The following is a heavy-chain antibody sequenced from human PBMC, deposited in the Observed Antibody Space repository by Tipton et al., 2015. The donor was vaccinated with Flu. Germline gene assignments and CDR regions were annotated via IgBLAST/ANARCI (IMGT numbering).Heavy chain of an antibody. J-gene: IGHJ6*02. Sequence: LVKPTQTLTLTCNFSGFSLSTSGMCVTWIRQPPGKALEWLALIDWADDKSYRTSLRTRLTISRDTSKSQVVLTMTNMAPVDTATYYCARVQCSGWFRDVMDVWGQGTTVTVSS. CDR1: GFSLSTSGMC. CDR2: IDWADDK. CDR3: ARVQCSGWFRDVMDV. D-gene: IGHD6-19*01. V-gene: IGHV2-70*01.